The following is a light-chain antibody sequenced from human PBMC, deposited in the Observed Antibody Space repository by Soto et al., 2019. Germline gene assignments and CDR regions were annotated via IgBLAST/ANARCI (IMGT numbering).Light chain of an antibody. CDR3: QQRCSTALA. J-gene: IGKJ4*01. Sequence: DIQMTQSPASLSSSVGDRVTITCRASQSVSSYLNWYQQKPGKAPKLLIYAASSWQTGVPSRFSGSGSGTDFTLTISSLQPEDFASYYCQQRCSTALAFGGGTKVEIK. CDR2: AAS. V-gene: IGKV1-39*01. CDR1: QSVSSY.